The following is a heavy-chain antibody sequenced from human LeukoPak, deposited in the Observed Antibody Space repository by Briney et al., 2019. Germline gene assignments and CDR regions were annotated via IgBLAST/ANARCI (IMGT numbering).Heavy chain of an antibody. D-gene: IGHD6-19*01. V-gene: IGHV4-4*07. Sequence: SETLSLTCPVSGGSISSYYWSWIRQPAGKGREYIGRIYSSGSTNYNPSLMSRVTMSVDTSKNQFSLRLSSVTAADTAVHYCARRDSSGWYFDHWGQGTLVTVSS. CDR2: IYSSGST. CDR1: GGSISSYY. J-gene: IGHJ4*02. CDR3: ARRDSSGWYFDH.